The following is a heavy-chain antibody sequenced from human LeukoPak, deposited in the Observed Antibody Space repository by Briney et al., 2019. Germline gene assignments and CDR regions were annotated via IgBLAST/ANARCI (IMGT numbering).Heavy chain of an antibody. D-gene: IGHD3-9*01. J-gene: IGHJ6*03. CDR2: ISWNSGSI. CDR3: AKDLMRRYFYYMDV. V-gene: IGHV3-9*01. Sequence: GGSLRLSCAASGFTFSSYWMSWVRQAPGKGLEWVSGISWNSGSIGYADSVKGRFTISRDNAKNSLYLQMNSLRAEDTALYYCAKDLMRRYFYYMDVWGKGTTVTISS. CDR1: GFTFSSYW.